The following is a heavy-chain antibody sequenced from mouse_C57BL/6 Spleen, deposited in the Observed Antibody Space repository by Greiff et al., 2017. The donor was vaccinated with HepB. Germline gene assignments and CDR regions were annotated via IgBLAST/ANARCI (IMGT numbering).Heavy chain of an antibody. Sequence: QVQLQQPGAELVKPGASVKMSCKASGYTFTSYWITWVKQRPGPGLEWIGAIYPGSGSTNYNEKFKSKATLTVDTSSSTAYMQLSSLTSEDSAVYYCARYGGVRRDAMDYWGQGTSVTVSS. CDR2: IYPGSGST. CDR3: ARYGGVRRDAMDY. CDR1: GYTFTSYW. D-gene: IGHD2-14*01. V-gene: IGHV1-55*01. J-gene: IGHJ4*01.